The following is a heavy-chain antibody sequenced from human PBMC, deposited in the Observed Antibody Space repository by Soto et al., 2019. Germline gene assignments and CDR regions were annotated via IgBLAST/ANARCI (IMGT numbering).Heavy chain of an antibody. Sequence: GGSLRLSCAASGFTFSNAWMSWVRQAPGKGLEWVGRIKSKTDGGTTDYAAPVKGRFTISRDDSKNTLYLQMNSLKTEDPAVYYCTTGAYGSRYYYYMDVWGKGTTVTVSS. CDR1: GFTFSNAW. CDR3: TTGAYGSRYYYYMDV. J-gene: IGHJ6*03. D-gene: IGHD4-17*01. V-gene: IGHV3-15*01. CDR2: IKSKTDGGTT.